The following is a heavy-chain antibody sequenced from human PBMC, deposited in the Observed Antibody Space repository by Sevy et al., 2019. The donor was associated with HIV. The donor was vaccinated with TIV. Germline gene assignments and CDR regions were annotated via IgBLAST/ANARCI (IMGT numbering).Heavy chain of an antibody. CDR1: GFTFSSYG. Sequence: GGSLRLSCAASGFTFSSYGMHWVHQAPGKGLEWVAVIWYDGSNKYYADSVKGRFTISRDNSKNTLYLQMNSLRAEDTAVYYCARDQQDYGSGSHYGMDVWGQGTTVTVSS. J-gene: IGHJ6*02. V-gene: IGHV3-33*01. CDR2: IWYDGSNK. D-gene: IGHD3-10*01. CDR3: ARDQQDYGSGSHYGMDV.